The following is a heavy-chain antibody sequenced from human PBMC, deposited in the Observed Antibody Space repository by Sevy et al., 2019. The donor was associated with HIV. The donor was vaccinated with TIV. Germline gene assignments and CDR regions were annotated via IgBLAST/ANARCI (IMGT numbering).Heavy chain of an antibody. V-gene: IGHV3-66*01. CDR1: GFTVSTNY. CDR3: ARDQTGVVLVPDGDY. J-gene: IGHJ4*02. D-gene: IGHD2-2*01. Sequence: GGSLRLSCAASGFTVSTNYMSWVRQAPRKGLEWVSVIYAGGSTYYADSVKGRYTMSRESSKNTVYLQMNSLRAEDPAVYYWARDQTGVVLVPDGDYWGQGTLVTVSS. CDR2: IYAGGST.